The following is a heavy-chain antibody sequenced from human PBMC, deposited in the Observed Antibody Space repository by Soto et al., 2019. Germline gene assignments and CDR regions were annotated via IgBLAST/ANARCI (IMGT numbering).Heavy chain of an antibody. V-gene: IGHV3-53*01. J-gene: IGHJ4*02. Sequence: GSLRLSCVASGFTVDDYAMSWVRQAPGKGLEWLSVIYSGGSTYYAESVKGRFTISRDNSKNTLNLQMNALRVEDTAVYYCARGPHVGISTSWGQGTLVTVSS. CDR2: IYSGGST. CDR3: ARGPHVGISTS. CDR1: GFTVDDYA. D-gene: IGHD2-2*01.